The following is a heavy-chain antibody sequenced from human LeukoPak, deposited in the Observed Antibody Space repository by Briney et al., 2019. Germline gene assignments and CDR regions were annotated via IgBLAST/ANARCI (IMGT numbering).Heavy chain of an antibody. Sequence: GGSLRLSCAASGFTFSSYSMNWVRQAPGKGLEWVSSISSSSSYIYYADSVKGRFTISRDNAKNSLYLQMNSLRAEDTAVYYCASEAAAAHDAFDIWGQGTMVTVSS. CDR3: ASEAAAAHDAFDI. J-gene: IGHJ3*02. CDR1: GFTFSSYS. D-gene: IGHD6-13*01. CDR2: ISSSSSYI. V-gene: IGHV3-21*01.